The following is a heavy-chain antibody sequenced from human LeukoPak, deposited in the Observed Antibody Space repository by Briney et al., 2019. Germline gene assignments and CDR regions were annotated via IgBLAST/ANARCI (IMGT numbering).Heavy chain of an antibody. J-gene: IGHJ3*02. CDR3: ARDCGGDCYHPRPNDAFDI. D-gene: IGHD2-21*02. Sequence: SETLSLTCTVSGGSISSYYWSWIRQPAGNGLEWIGRFYTSGSTNYNPSLKSRVTMSVDTSKNQFSLKLSSVTAADTAVYYCARDCGGDCYHPRPNDAFDIWGQGTMVTVSS. CDR2: FYTSGST. V-gene: IGHV4-4*07. CDR1: GGSISSYY.